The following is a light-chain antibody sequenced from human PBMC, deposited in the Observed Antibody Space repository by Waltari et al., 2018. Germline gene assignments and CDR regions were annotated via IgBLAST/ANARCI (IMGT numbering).Light chain of an antibody. CDR3: QQYSNWPLT. CDR2: GAS. J-gene: IGKJ4*01. V-gene: IGKV3-15*01. Sequence: ETVMTQYPGTLSVSPGDRVTLSCRASQRVSSELAWYQQKPGQTPRLLIYGASTGVTAIPARFSGSGSGTEFTLTISSLQPEDFAVYYCQQYSNWPLTFGGGTKVEVK. CDR1: QRVSSE.